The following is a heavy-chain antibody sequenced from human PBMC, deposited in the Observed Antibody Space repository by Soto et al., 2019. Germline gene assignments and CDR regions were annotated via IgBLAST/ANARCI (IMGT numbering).Heavy chain of an antibody. CDR3: ARDTGDGTFDF. V-gene: IGHV1-3*01. D-gene: IGHD7-27*01. J-gene: IGHJ4*02. Sequence: ASVKVSCKASGYTFSSYAMHWVRQAPGQRLEWMGWINAGYGNTKSSQKFQDRVTISRDTSASTAYMELTSLRSEDAAVYYCARDTGDGTFDFWGQGTLVTVSS. CDR1: GYTFSSYA. CDR2: INAGYGNT.